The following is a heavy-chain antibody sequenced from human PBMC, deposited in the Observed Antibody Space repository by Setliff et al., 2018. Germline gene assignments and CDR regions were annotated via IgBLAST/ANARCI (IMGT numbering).Heavy chain of an antibody. J-gene: IGHJ6*03. V-gene: IGHV3-48*01. CDR3: ARVIYFYYMDV. CDR1: GFAFSTYR. CDR2: ITSSSSTI. Sequence: GGSLILSCAASGFAFSTYRMNWVRQAPGKGLEWVSYITSSSSTIDYADSVKGRFTISRDDAKNSLYLQMNSLRAEDTAVYYCARVIYFYYMDVWGKGTTVTVSS.